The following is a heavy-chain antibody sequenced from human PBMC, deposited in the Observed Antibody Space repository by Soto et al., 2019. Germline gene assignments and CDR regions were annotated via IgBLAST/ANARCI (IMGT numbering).Heavy chain of an antibody. CDR1: GFTFSYYW. CDR2: IHSDGSST. J-gene: IGHJ4*02. D-gene: IGHD3-3*01. CDR3: AKEGEYYDFWSGSPPWYFDY. V-gene: IGHV3-74*01. Sequence: GGSLRLSCAASGFTFSYYWMHWVRQAPGQGLVWVSRIHSDGSSTTYADSVKGRFTISRDNAKNTLFLQMNSLRAEDTAVYYCAKEGEYYDFWSGSPPWYFDYWGQGTLVTSPQ.